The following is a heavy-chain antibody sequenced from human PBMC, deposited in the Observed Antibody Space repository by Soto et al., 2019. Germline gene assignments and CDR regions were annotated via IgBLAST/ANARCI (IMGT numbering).Heavy chain of an antibody. CDR1: GFTFDDYA. D-gene: IGHD2-8*01. CDR2: ISWNSGSI. CDR3: ANGFSCTNGVCLDY. V-gene: IGHV3-9*01. J-gene: IGHJ4*02. Sequence: EVQLVESGGGLVQPGRSLRLSCAASGFTFDDYAMHWVRQAPGKGLEWVSGISWNSGSIGYADSVKGRFTISRDNAKNSLYLQMNSLRAEDTALYYCANGFSCTNGVCLDYWGQGTLVTVSS.